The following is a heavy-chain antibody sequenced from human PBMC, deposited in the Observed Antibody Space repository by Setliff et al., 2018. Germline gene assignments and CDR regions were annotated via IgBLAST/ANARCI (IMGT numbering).Heavy chain of an antibody. CDR2: IYHSGSS. V-gene: IGHV4-39*07. Sequence: LSLTCTVSGGSISSMSYYWGWIRQPPGKGLEWIGSIYHSGSSYYNSSLRSRVTISVDTSKNQFSLILRSVTAADTAVYYCRLWSGYYKNDYWGQGTLVTVSS. D-gene: IGHD3-3*01. J-gene: IGHJ4*02. CDR1: GGSISSMSYY. CDR3: RLWSGYYKNDY.